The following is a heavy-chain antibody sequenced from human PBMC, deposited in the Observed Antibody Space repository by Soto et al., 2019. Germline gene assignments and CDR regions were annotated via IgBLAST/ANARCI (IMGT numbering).Heavy chain of an antibody. CDR1: GSTFSNDW. CDR3: ARDRSYSLDV. V-gene: IGHV3-74*01. J-gene: IGHJ6*02. Sequence: GGSLRLSCAVSGSTFSNDWMHWVRQAPGKGLVWVSHINSDGSSTNYADFVKGRFTIARDNAKNAVYLQMNSLRAEDTAVYYCARDRSYSLDVWGQGTTVTVSS. CDR2: INSDGSST.